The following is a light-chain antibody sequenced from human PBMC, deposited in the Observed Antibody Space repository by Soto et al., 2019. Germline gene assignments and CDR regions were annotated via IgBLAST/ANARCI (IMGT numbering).Light chain of an antibody. V-gene: IGKV3-20*01. CDR2: GAY. J-gene: IGKJ1*01. Sequence: IVLTQSPGTLSLSPGQSTTLSCRASQSISRYLAWYQQKPGQCPRLLIYGAYSRATGTTDRFSGSGSGTDFTLTINRLEPEDFALYYCQQYGSSPPTFGQGTKVEIK. CDR3: QQYGSSPPT. CDR1: QSISRY.